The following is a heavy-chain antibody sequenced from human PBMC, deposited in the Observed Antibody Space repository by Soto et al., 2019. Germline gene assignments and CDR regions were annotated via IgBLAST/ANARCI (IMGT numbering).Heavy chain of an antibody. D-gene: IGHD1-26*01. Sequence: EVQLVQSGAEVKKPGKSLKISCKVSGYRFTNHWIAWVRQMPGKGLEWVGIIFPADSYTRYGPSFQGQVTISDDESTSTAYLQWSSLKASDTATYYCARHEGGSYFDYWGQGTLVTVYS. CDR3: ARHEGGSYFDY. CDR2: IFPADSYT. V-gene: IGHV5-51*01. J-gene: IGHJ4*02. CDR1: GYRFTNHW.